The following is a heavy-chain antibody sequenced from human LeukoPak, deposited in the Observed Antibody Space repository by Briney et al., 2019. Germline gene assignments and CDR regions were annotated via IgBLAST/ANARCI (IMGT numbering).Heavy chain of an antibody. CDR1: GGFISSYY. CDR3: ARHAPYYDFWSGYRPDYYYYYYMDV. D-gene: IGHD3-3*01. CDR2: IYTSGST. Sequence: SETLSLTCTVSGGFISSYYWSWIRQPPGKGLEWIGYIYTSGSTNYNPSLKSRVTISVDTSKNQFSLKLSSVTAADTAVYYCARHAPYYDFWSGYRPDYYYYYYMDVWGKGTTVTVSS. J-gene: IGHJ6*03. V-gene: IGHV4-4*09.